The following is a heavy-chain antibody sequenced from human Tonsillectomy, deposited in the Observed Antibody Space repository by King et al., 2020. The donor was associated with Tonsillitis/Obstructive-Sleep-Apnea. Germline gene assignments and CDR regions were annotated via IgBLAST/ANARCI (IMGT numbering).Heavy chain of an antibody. CDR1: GYTFTSYY. D-gene: IGHD2-15*01. Sequence: HVQLVESGAEVKKPGASVKVSCKASGYTFTSYYMHWVRQAPGQGLEWMGIINPSGGSTSYAQKFQCRVTMTRDTSTSTVYMELSSRRSEDTAVYYCASLGYCSGGSCYSRPYYMDVWGKGTTVTVSS. J-gene: IGHJ6*03. CDR3: ASLGYCSGGSCYSRPYYMDV. CDR2: INPSGGST. V-gene: IGHV1-46*01.